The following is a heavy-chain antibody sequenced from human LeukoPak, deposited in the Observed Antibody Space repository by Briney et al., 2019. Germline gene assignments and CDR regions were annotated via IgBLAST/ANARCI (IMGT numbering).Heavy chain of an antibody. CDR1: GFTFSSYE. CDR2: ISSSGSTI. CDR3: ARDPGDVAAAHDAFDI. V-gene: IGHV3-48*03. J-gene: IGHJ3*02. Sequence: GGSLRLSCAASGFTFSSYEMNWVRQAPGKGLERVSYISSSGSTIYYADSVKGRFTISRDNAKNSLYLQMNSLRAEDTAVYYCARDPGDVAAAHDAFDIWGQGTMVTVS. D-gene: IGHD2-15*01.